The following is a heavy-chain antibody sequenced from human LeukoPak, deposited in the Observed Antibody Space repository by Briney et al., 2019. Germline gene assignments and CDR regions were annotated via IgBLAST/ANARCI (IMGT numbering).Heavy chain of an antibody. Sequence: ASVKVSCKASGYTFTSYDINWVRQATGQGLEWMGWMNPNRGNTGYAQKFQGRVTMTRNTSINTAYMELSSLRSEDTAVYYCSRGGGYYDSSGTYFIRPPEYWGQGTLVTVSS. CDR3: SRGGGYYDSSGTYFIRPPEY. J-gene: IGHJ4*02. CDR1: GYTFTSYD. D-gene: IGHD3-22*01. V-gene: IGHV1-8*01. CDR2: MNPNRGNT.